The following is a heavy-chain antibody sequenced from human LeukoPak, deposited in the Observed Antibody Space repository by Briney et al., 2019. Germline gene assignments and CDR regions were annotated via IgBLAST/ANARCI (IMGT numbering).Heavy chain of an antibody. Sequence: GASVKVSCKASGYTFTSYDINWVRQATGQGLEWMGWMNPNSGNTGYAQKFQGRVTITRNTSISTAYMELSSLRSEDTAVYYCARGFLDRRNGYSGYDSFDYWGQGTLVTVSS. CDR3: ARGFLDRRNGYSGYDSFDY. V-gene: IGHV1-8*03. D-gene: IGHD5-12*01. CDR2: MNPNSGNT. CDR1: GYTFTSYD. J-gene: IGHJ4*02.